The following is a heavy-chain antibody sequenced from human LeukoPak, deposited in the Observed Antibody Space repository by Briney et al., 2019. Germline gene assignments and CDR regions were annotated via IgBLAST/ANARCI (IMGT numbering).Heavy chain of an antibody. CDR1: GGSISSSSYY. CDR2: IYYSGST. V-gene: IGHV4-39*07. D-gene: IGHD3-10*01. Sequence: SETLSLTCTASGGSISSSSYYWGWIRQPPGKGLEWIGSIYYSGSTYYNPSLKSRVTISVDTSKNQFSLKLSSVTAADTAVYYCARSTIWFGELPAIWGQGTMVTVSS. J-gene: IGHJ3*02. CDR3: ARSTIWFGELPAI.